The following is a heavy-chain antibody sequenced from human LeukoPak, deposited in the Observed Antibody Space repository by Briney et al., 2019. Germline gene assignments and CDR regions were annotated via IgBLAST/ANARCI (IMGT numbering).Heavy chain of an antibody. CDR3: ARHGVRGVISP. CDR1: GGSISSGSYY. Sequence: SQTLSLTCTVSGGSISSGSYYWSWIRQPAGKGLEWIGRVYSSGSTNYNLSLKSRVTISVDTSKNQFSLKLSSVTAADTAVYYCARHGVRGVISPWGQGTLVTVSS. J-gene: IGHJ5*02. D-gene: IGHD3-10*01. CDR2: VYSSGST. V-gene: IGHV4-61*02.